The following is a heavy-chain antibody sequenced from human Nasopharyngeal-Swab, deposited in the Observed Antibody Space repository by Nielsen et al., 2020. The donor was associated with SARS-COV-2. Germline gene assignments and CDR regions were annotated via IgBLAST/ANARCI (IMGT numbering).Heavy chain of an antibody. CDR3: AKVRGVGSTEDHFDS. V-gene: IGHV3-23*01. D-gene: IGHD3-10*01. CDR2: ISDGGRST. CDR1: GFTFSGYG. Sequence: GESLKISCAASGFTFSGYGMSWVRQAPGKGLEWVSGISDGGRSTYYADSVKGRFTVSRDNSKNILYLQMNSLRAEDTAVFFCAKVRGVGSTEDHFDSWGRGTLVTVSS. J-gene: IGHJ4*02.